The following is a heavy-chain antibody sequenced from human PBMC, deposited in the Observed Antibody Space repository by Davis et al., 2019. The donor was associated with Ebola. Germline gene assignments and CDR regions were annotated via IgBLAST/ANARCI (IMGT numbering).Heavy chain of an antibody. J-gene: IGHJ4*02. CDR2: ISSSSSTI. V-gene: IGHV3-48*02. D-gene: IGHD4-17*01. CDR3: ARDPDYGDYGCLDY. Sequence: GESLKISCAASGFTFSSYSMNWVRQAPGKGLEWVSYISSSSSTIYYADSVKGRFTISRDNAKNSLYLQMNSLRDEDTAVYYCARDPDYGDYGCLDYWGQGTLVTVSS. CDR1: GFTFSSYS.